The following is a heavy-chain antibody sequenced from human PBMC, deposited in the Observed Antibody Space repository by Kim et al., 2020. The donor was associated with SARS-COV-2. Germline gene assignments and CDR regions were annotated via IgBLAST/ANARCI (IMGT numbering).Heavy chain of an antibody. CDR1: GFTFSTYA. Sequence: GGSLRLSCAASGFTFSTYAMHWVRQAPGKGLEWVAVIWYDGSNKYYADSVKGRFTISRDNSKNTLYLQMNSLRAEDTAVYYCAKGGGRWNYVGHYFDYWGQGTLVTVSS. D-gene: IGHD1-7*01. J-gene: IGHJ4*02. V-gene: IGHV3-33*06. CDR3: AKGGGRWNYVGHYFDY. CDR2: IWYDGSNK.